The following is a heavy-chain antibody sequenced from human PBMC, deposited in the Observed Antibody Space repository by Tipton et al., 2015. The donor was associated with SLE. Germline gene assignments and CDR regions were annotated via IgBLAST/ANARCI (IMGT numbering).Heavy chain of an antibody. V-gene: IGHV4-59*01. CDR1: GGSISSYY. D-gene: IGHD6-6*01. CDR3: ARGSSSSLGY. J-gene: IGHJ4*02. CDR2: IYYSGST. Sequence: TLSLTCSVSGGSISSYYWSWIRQPPGKGLGWIGYIYYSGSTNYNPSLKSRVTISVDTSKNQFPLKLSSVTAADTAVYYCARGSSSSLGYWGQGTLVTVSS.